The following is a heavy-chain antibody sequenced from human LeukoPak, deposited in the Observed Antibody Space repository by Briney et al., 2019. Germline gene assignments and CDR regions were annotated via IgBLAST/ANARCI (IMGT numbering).Heavy chain of an antibody. Sequence: GGSPRLSCAASGFTFSDYYMSWIRQAPGKGLEWVSYISSSGSTIYYADSVKGRFTISRDNAKNSLPLQMNSLRADDTAVYYCARSTRGSGSYYQGYWGQGTLVTVSS. J-gene: IGHJ4*02. CDR1: GFTFSDYY. V-gene: IGHV3-11*01. D-gene: IGHD3-10*01. CDR3: ARSTRGSGSYYQGY. CDR2: ISSSGSTI.